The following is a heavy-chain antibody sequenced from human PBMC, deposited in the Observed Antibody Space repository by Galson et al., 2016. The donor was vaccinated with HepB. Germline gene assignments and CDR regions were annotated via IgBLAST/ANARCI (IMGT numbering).Heavy chain of an antibody. CDR1: VNTFNKFG. CDR3: ATDAFGRGSYWGLERGGQGRVTMTTDASKNTVYSDLSSLISDDTAMYFCAVDGLGSASFWARDL. CDR2: IRPNNGDT. D-gene: IGHD1-26*01. J-gene: IGHJ3*01. V-gene: IGHV1-18*01. Sequence: SVKVSCKAFVNTFNKFGITWVRQAPGQGLEWLGWIRPNNGDTRYGQKFQGRVTMTTDASTNTGYMELRSLRSEDKAIYFCATDAFGRGSYWGLERGGQGRVTMTTDASKNTVYSDLSSLISDDTAMYFCAVDGLGSASFWARDLWGQGTKVTVSS.